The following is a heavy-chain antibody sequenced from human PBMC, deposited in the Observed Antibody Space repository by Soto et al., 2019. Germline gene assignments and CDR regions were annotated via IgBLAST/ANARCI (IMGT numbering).Heavy chain of an antibody. D-gene: IGHD6-6*01. Sequence: SETLCLSYAGSGGTFRGYYGSWIRQPPGKGLEWIGEINHSGSTNYNPSLKSRVTISVDTSKNQFSLKLSSVTAADTAVYYCARGGKVRGVSSPQGWFDPWGQGTLVTVS. V-gene: IGHV4-34*01. CDR1: GGTFRGYY. CDR3: ARGGKVRGVSSPQGWFDP. CDR2: INHSGST. J-gene: IGHJ5*02.